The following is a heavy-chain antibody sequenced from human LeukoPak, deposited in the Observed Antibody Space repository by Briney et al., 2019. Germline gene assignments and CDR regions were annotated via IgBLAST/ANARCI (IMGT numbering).Heavy chain of an antibody. CDR1: GGSISSSSYY. CDR2: IYYSGNTT. D-gene: IGHD6-6*01. V-gene: IGHV4-39*07. CDR3: ARGGSSSELSRFDY. J-gene: IGHJ4*02. Sequence: SETLSLTCTVSGGSISSSSYYWGWIRQPPGKGLEWIGGIYYSGNTTYYNPSLKSRVTISVDTSQNQFSLKLSSVTAADTAVYYCARGGSSSELSRFDYWGQGTLVTVSS.